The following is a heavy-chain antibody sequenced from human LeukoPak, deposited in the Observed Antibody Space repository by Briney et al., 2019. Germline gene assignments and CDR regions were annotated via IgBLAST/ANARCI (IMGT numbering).Heavy chain of an antibody. CDR3: ARHVSYSSSWYAGHNWFDP. V-gene: IGHV5-10-1*01. Sequence: GESLKISCQGSGYSFTSYWISWVRQMPGKGLEWEGRIDPSDSYTNYSPSFQGHVTISADKSISTAYLQWSSLKASDTAMYYCARHVSYSSSWYAGHNWFDPWGQGTLVTVSS. CDR1: GYSFTSYW. CDR2: IDPSDSYT. D-gene: IGHD6-13*01. J-gene: IGHJ5*02.